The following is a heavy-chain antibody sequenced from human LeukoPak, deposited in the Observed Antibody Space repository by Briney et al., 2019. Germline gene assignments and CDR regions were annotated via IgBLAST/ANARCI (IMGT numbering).Heavy chain of an antibody. D-gene: IGHD3-22*01. CDR1: VGSLSGYF. CDR3: ARGRDYYDRRRFDP. CDR2: TNHRGST. V-gene: IGHV4-34*01. J-gene: IGHJ5*02. Sequence: PSETLSLICGVNVGSLSGYFWSWIRQPPGKGLGWIEETNHRGSTNYNPSLRSRVSISGGTSNNQYSLKMSSVTAADAAVYYCARGRDYYDRRRFDPWGQGTLVTVSS.